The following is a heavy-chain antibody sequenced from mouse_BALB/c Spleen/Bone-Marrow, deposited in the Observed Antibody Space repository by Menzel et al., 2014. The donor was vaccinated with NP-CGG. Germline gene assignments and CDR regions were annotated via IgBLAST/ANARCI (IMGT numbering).Heavy chain of an antibody. CDR3: AREARTGAWFAY. Sequence: QVQLQQSGAELARPGASVKMSCKASGYTFTSYTTQWVKRRPGQGLEWVGYIVPSSGYTDYNQNFKDKTTLTADKSSSTAYMQLSSLTSADSAVYYCAREARTGAWFAYWGQGTLVTVSA. CDR1: GYTFTSYT. CDR2: IVPSSGYT. V-gene: IGHV1-4*02. J-gene: IGHJ3*01. D-gene: IGHD4-1*01.